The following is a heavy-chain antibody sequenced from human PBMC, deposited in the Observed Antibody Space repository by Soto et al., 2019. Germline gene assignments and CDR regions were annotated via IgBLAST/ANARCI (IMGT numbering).Heavy chain of an antibody. CDR3: GKERRGSGWFVCSY. V-gene: IGHV3-30-3*01. CDR1: GFTFRTFA. Sequence: GSSLRLSCAASGFTFRTFAMHWVLQATGKGLEWVAVISNDGSIKYFLDSVKGRFTISRDNSNNTLSLQMDSLRAEDTAVYYSGKERRGSGWFVCSYWGQGILVTVSS. J-gene: IGHJ4*02. D-gene: IGHD6-19*01. CDR2: ISNDGSIK.